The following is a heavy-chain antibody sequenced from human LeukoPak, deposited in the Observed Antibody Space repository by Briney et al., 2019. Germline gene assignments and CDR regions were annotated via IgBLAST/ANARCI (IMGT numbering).Heavy chain of an antibody. J-gene: IGHJ5*02. CDR1: GYTFTSYY. Sequence: LGASVKVSCKASGYTFTSYYMHWVRQAPGQGLEWMGIINPSGGSTSYAQKFQGRVTMTRDTSTSTVYMELSSLRSEDTAVYYCARVYCSSTSCYGRGWFDPWGQGTLVTVSS. CDR2: INPSGGST. D-gene: IGHD2-2*01. V-gene: IGHV1-46*03. CDR3: ARVYCSSTSCYGRGWFDP.